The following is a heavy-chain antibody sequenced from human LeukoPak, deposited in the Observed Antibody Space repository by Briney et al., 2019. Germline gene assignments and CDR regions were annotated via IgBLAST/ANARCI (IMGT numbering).Heavy chain of an antibody. J-gene: IGHJ6*02. D-gene: IGHD6-13*01. CDR1: GYTLTELS. CDR2: FDPEDGET. Sequence: ASVKVSCKVSGYTLTELSMHWVRQAPGKGLEWMGGFDPEDGETIYAQKFQGRVTMTEDTSTDTAYMELSSLRSEDTAVYYCATSTAAGGGCFRCYYYYGMDVWGQGTTVTVSS. CDR3: ATSTAAGGGCFRCYYYYGMDV. V-gene: IGHV1-24*01.